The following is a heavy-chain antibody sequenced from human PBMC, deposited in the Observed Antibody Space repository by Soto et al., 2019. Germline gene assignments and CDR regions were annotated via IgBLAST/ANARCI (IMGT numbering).Heavy chain of an antibody. Sequence: QVQLRESGPRLVKPSGTLSLTCVVSGTSISSTYWWTWVRQAPGKGLEWIGEIYHTGTTTYNPSLKSRVSMSIDKSNLEFSLKLNSVTAADTAIYYCTTLPPRIVVVVKEIPLWGRGTLVSVSS. CDR2: IYHTGTT. CDR3: TTLPPRIVVVVKEIPL. J-gene: IGHJ4*02. V-gene: IGHV4-4*02. CDR1: GTSISSTYW. D-gene: IGHD2-15*01.